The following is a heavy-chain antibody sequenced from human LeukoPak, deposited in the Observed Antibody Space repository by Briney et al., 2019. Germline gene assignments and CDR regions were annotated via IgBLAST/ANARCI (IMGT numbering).Heavy chain of an antibody. Sequence: SQTLSLTCAVYGASFSGYYCSWIRQPPGKGLGWIGEINHSGSPNYNPSLKSRVTISVDTSMNQFSLKLSSVTAADTAVYYCARGPTAVAGWKYFDLWGRGTLVTVSS. CDR1: GASFSGYY. CDR3: ARGPTAVAGWKYFDL. CDR2: INHSGSP. V-gene: IGHV4-34*01. J-gene: IGHJ2*01. D-gene: IGHD6-19*01.